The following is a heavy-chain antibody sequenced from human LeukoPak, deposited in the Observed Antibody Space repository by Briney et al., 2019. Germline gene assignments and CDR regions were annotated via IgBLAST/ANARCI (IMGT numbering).Heavy chain of an antibody. CDR3: ARDSEYTAAILYYYYYMDV. J-gene: IGHJ6*03. V-gene: IGHV1-18*01. Sequence: ASVKVSRKASGYTFTSYGISWVRQAPGQGLEWMGWISAYNGNTNYAQKLQGRVTMTTDTSTSTAYMELRSLRSDDTAVYYCARDSEYTAAILYYYYYMDVWGKGTTVTVSS. CDR2: ISAYNGNT. D-gene: IGHD2-2*02. CDR1: GYTFTSYG.